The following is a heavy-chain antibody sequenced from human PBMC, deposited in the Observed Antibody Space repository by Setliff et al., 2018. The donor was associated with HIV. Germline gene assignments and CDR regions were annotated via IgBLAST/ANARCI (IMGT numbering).Heavy chain of an antibody. D-gene: IGHD2-8*01. CDR2: INHSGST. V-gene: IGHV4-34*01. Sequence: SETLSLTCAVFGGSFTDIGGSFTDYYWIWIRQPPGKGLEWIGEINHSGSTHYNPSLKSRFTISVDTSKNQFSLKVNSVTAADTAVYYCARHSPNVGVRGDAFDIWGQGTVVTVSS. CDR1: GGSFTDIGGSFTDYY. CDR3: ARHSPNVGVRGDAFDI. J-gene: IGHJ3*02.